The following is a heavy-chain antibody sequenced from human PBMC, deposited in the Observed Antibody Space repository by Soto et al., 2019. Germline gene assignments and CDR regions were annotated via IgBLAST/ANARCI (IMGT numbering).Heavy chain of an antibody. J-gene: IGHJ5*02. CDR1: GASINSGGYY. CDR2: IYYSGST. D-gene: IGHD6-13*01. CDR3: ARKSSIRYSSSWRVWFDP. Sequence: QVQLQESGPGLVKPSQTLSLTCTVSGASINSGGYYWSWIRQLPGKGLEWIGYIYYSGSTYYNPSLKSRVTISVDTSKNQFSLKLSSVTAADTAVYYCARKSSIRYSSSWRVWFDPWGQGTLVTVSS. V-gene: IGHV4-31*03.